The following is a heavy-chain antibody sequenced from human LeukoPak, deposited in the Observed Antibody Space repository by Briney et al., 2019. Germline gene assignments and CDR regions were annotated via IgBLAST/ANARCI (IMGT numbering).Heavy chain of an antibody. Sequence: GGSLRLSCAASGFTFSSYAMHWVRQAPGKGLEYASAISSNGGSTYYANSVKGRFTISRDNSKNTLYLQMGSLRAEDMAVYYCASLEAAALDGMDVWGQGTTVTVSS. V-gene: IGHV3-64*01. CDR1: GFTFSSYA. D-gene: IGHD6-13*01. J-gene: IGHJ6*02. CDR3: ASLEAAALDGMDV. CDR2: ISSNGGST.